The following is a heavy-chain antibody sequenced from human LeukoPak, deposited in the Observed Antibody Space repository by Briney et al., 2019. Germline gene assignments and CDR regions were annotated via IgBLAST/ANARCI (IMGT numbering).Heavy chain of an antibody. J-gene: IGHJ4*02. CDR3: ARLTLGERGGQDYFDY. V-gene: IGHV4-39*07. D-gene: IGHD4/OR15-4a*01. Sequence: SETLSLTCTVSGGSISSSSYYWGWIRQPPGKGLEWTGSIYYSGSTYYNPSLKSRVTISVDTSKNQFSLKLSSVTAADTAVYYCARLTLGERGGQDYFDYWGQGTLVTVSS. CDR2: IYYSGST. CDR1: GGSISSSSYY.